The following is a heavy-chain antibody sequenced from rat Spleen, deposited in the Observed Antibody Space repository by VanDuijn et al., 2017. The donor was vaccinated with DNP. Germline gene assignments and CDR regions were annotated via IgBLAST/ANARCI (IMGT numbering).Heavy chain of an antibody. CDR3: TRHDHVNYYFDY. CDR1: GFTFSNFY. J-gene: IGHJ2*01. V-gene: IGHV5-25*01. Sequence: EVQLVESGGGLVQPGESLKLSCVASGFTFSNFYMAWVRQAPKKGLEWVATIPSSTDRTYYLDSMRGRFTISRDNAKSSLYLQMNSLKSEDTATYYCTRHDHVNYYFDYWGRGVMVTVSS. D-gene: IGHD1-3*01. CDR2: IPSSTDRT.